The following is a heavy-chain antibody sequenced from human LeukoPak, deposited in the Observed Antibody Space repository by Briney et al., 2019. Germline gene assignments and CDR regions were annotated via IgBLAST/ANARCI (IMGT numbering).Heavy chain of an antibody. Sequence: PSETLSLTCTVSGGSISSSSYYWSWIRQPPGKGLEWIGYIYYSGSTNYNPSLKSRVTISVDTSKNQFSLKLSSVTAADTAVYYCARDREGGYSFHDAFDIWGQGTMVTVSS. D-gene: IGHD5-18*01. J-gene: IGHJ3*02. CDR3: ARDREGGYSFHDAFDI. CDR2: IYYSGST. V-gene: IGHV4-61*01. CDR1: GGSISSSSYY.